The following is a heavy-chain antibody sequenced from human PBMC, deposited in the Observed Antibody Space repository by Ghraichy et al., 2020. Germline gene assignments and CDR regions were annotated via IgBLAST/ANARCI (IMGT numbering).Heavy chain of an antibody. CDR1: GFTFSSYS. D-gene: IGHD2-2*01. J-gene: IGHJ6*02. V-gene: IGHV3-21*01. CDR2: ISSSSSYI. CDR3: ARDLVRYCSNTSCLSYYGMDV. Sequence: GGSLRLSCAASGFTFSSYSMNWVRQAPGKGLEWVSSISSSSSYIYYADSVKGRFTISRDNAKKSLYLQMNSLKAEDTAVYYCARDLVRYCSNTSCLSYYGMDVWGQGTTVIVSS.